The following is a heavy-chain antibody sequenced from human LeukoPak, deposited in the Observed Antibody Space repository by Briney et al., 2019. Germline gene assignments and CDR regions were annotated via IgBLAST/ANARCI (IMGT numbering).Heavy chain of an antibody. CDR2: IYYSGST. D-gene: IGHD3-22*01. V-gene: IGHV4-39*01. CDR3: VRHPRYYYDSSDYSLGYFDY. CDR1: GGSISSSDYY. J-gene: IGHJ4*02. Sequence: PSETLSLTCTVSGGSISSSDYYWGWIRQPPGKGLEWIGSIYYSGSTYYNPSLKSRVTISVDTSKNQFSLKLTSVTAADTAVYYCVRHPRYYYDSSDYSLGYFDYWGQGSLVTVSS.